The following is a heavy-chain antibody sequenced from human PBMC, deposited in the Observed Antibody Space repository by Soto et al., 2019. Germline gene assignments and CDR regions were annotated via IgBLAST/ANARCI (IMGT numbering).Heavy chain of an antibody. V-gene: IGHV3-23*01. D-gene: IGHD1-26*01. CDR3: AKSVGPFY. Sequence: LRLSCAASGFTLSSYTMAWVRQAPGKGLEWVSSISGSGGSPYYADSVQGRFTISRDNYKNTVSLQMNSLRAEDTAVYYCAKSVGPFYWGQGTLVTVSS. J-gene: IGHJ4*02. CDR1: GFTLSSYT. CDR2: ISGSGGSP.